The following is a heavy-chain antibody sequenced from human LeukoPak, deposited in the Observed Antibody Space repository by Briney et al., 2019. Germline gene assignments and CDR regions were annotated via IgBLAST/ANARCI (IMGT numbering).Heavy chain of an antibody. V-gene: IGHV3-30*18. CDR1: GFTFSSYG. CDR3: AKGEVGLLLDY. J-gene: IGHJ4*02. Sequence: PGGSLRLSCAASGFTFSSYGMHCVRQAPGKGLEWVAVISYDGSNKYYADSVKGRFTISRDNSKNTLYLQMNSLRAEDTAVYYCAKGEVGLLLDYWGQGTLVTVSS. D-gene: IGHD3-22*01. CDR2: ISYDGSNK.